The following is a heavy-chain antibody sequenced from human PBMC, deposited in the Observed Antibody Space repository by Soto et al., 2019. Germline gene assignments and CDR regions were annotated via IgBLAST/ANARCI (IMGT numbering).Heavy chain of an antibody. CDR2: IWYDGSNK. V-gene: IGHV3-33*01. CDR3: ARDSKLSFFSGWYVAPYNWFDP. J-gene: IGHJ5*02. CDR1: GFTFSSYG. Sequence: GGSLRLSCAASGFTFSSYGMHWVRQAPGKGLEWVAVIWYDGSNKYYADSVKGRFTISRDNSKNTLYLQMNSLRAEDTAVYYCARDSKLSFFSGWYVAPYNWFDPWGQGTLVTVSS. D-gene: IGHD6-19*01.